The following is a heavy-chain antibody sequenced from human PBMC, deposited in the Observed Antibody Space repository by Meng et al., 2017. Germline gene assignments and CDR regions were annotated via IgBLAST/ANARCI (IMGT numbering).Heavy chain of an antibody. V-gene: IGHV3-15*01. CDR2: IKSKTDGGTT. CDR1: GFTFSNAW. Sequence: GESLKISCAASGFTFSNAWMSWVRQAPGKGLEWVGRIKSKTDGGTTDYAAPVKGRFTISRDDSKNTLYLQMNSLKTEDTAVYYCTTEPLPWEVGASGWGQGTLVTVSS. D-gene: IGHD1-26*01. J-gene: IGHJ4*02. CDR3: TTEPLPWEVGASG.